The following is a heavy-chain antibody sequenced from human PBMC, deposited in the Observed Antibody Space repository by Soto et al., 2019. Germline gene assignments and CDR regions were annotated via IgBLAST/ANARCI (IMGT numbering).Heavy chain of an antibody. CDR1: GFTFAGYA. CDR3: AKDFRPDGKYDVDY. J-gene: IGHJ4*02. CDR2: ILSGGGTK. D-gene: IGHD3-3*01. Sequence: EVQLLESGGGLVQPGGSLRLSCAASGFTFAGYAMNWVRQAPGRGLEWVAGILSGGGTKYYADPVKGRFTISRDNSKNTLYLQMSSLRADDTALYYCAKDFRPDGKYDVDYWGQGTPVVGSS. V-gene: IGHV3-23*01.